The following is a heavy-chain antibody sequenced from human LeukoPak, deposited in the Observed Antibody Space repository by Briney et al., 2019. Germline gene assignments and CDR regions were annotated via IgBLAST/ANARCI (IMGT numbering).Heavy chain of an antibody. J-gene: IGHJ4*02. V-gene: IGHV3-23*01. CDR1: GFTFSSYA. Sequence: GGSLRLSCAASGFTFSSYAMSWVRQAPGKGLEWVSAISGSGGSTYYADSVKGRFTISRDNSKNTLYLQMNSLRAEDTAVFYCARYRVVVITNKNYYFDYWGQGTLVTVSS. CDR3: ARYRVVVITNKNYYFDY. CDR2: ISGSGGST. D-gene: IGHD3-22*01.